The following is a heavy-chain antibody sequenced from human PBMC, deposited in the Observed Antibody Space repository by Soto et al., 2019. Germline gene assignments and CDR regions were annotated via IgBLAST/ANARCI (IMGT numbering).Heavy chain of an antibody. CDR2: ISYDGSNK. V-gene: IGHV3-30*18. D-gene: IGHD3-3*01. J-gene: IGHJ4*02. CDR1: GFNFSSYG. CDR3: AKDGGYYFDY. Sequence: PGGSMRLSCAASGFNFSSYGRHWVRQAPGKGLEWVAVISYDGSNKYYADSVKGRFTISRDNSKNTLYLQMNSLRAEDTAVYYCAKDGGYYFDYWGQGTLVTVSS.